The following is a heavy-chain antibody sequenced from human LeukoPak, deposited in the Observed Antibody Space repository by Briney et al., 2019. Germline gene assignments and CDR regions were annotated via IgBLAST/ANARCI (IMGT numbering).Heavy chain of an antibody. J-gene: IGHJ4*02. CDR3: TGDNFDSSVKFDY. CDR2: IRSKANNYAT. V-gene: IGHV3-73*01. Sequence: GGSLRLSCVVSGFTFSGSAVHWVRQASGKGLEWVGRIRSKANNYATAYAASVKGRFTISRDDSKNTAYLQMNCLKTEDTAVYYCTGDNFDSSVKFDYWGQGTLVTVSS. D-gene: IGHD3-22*01. CDR1: GFTFSGSA.